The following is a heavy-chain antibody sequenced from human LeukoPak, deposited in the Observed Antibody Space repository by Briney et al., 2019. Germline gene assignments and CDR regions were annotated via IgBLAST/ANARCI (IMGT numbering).Heavy chain of an antibody. V-gene: IGHV3-23*01. CDR2: ISGSGGST. CDR1: GFSFNSYA. CDR3: AKDRRAISYYDSSGFDY. J-gene: IGHJ4*02. Sequence: GGSLRLSCAASGFSFNSYAMSWVRQAPGKGLEWVSAISGSGGSTYYADSVKGRFTISRDNSKNTLYLQMSSLRAEDTAVYYCAKDRRAISYYDSSGFDYWGQGTLVTVSS. D-gene: IGHD3-22*01.